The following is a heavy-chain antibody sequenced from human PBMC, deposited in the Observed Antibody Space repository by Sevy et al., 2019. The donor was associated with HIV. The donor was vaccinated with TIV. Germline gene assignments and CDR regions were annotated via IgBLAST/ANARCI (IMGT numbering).Heavy chain of an antibody. CDR1: GFTFKNYA. J-gene: IGHJ4*02. D-gene: IGHD2-2*02. Sequence: GGSLRLSCAASGFTFKNYAMNWVRQTPGKGLEWVSGISGGGGSRYHAGSVKGRFAISRDNSRTTLYLQMNSLRVEDTAIYYCAKTGEEDQLLYGSNFDSWGQGTLVTVSS. CDR2: ISGGGGSR. CDR3: AKTGEEDQLLYGSNFDS. V-gene: IGHV3-23*01.